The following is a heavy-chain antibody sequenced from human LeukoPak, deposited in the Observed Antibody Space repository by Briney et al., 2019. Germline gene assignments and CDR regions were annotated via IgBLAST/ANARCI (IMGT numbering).Heavy chain of an antibody. Sequence: GGYLRLTCAASGFTFSSYSMNWVRQAPGKGLEWVSSISSSSSYIYYADSVKGRFTISRDNAKYSLYLQMNSLRAEDTAVYYCASLYYYDSSGLNWGQGTLVTVSS. D-gene: IGHD3-22*01. J-gene: IGHJ4*02. CDR3: ASLYYYDSSGLN. V-gene: IGHV3-21*01. CDR1: GFTFSSYS. CDR2: ISSSSSYI.